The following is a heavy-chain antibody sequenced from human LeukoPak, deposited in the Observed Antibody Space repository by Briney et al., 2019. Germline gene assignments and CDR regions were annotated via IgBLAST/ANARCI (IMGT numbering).Heavy chain of an antibody. V-gene: IGHV4-39*01. CDR3: ARQSSGYYYRMGWFDP. D-gene: IGHD3-22*01. Sequence: SETLSLTCTVPGGSISSSSYYWGWIRQPPGKGLEWIGSIYYSGSTYYNPSLKSRVTISVDTSKNQFSLKLSSVAAADTAVYYCARQSSGYYYRMGWFDPWGQGTLVTVSS. CDR2: IYYSGST. J-gene: IGHJ5*02. CDR1: GGSISSSSYY.